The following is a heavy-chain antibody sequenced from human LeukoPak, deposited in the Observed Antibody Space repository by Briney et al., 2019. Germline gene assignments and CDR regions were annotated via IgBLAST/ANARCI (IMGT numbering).Heavy chain of an antibody. CDR3: ARAPQGIAAAYFFDY. J-gene: IGHJ4*02. D-gene: IGHD6-13*01. V-gene: IGHV1-69*13. CDR1: GGTFSSYA. Sequence: SVKVSCKASGGTFSSYAISWVRQAPGQGLEWMGGIIPIFGTANYAQKFQGRVTITADESTSTAYMELSSLRSEDTAVYYCARAPQGIAAAYFFDYWGQGTLVTVSS. CDR2: IIPIFGTA.